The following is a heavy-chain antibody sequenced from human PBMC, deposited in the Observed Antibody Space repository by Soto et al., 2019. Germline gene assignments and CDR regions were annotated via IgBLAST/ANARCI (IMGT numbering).Heavy chain of an antibody. J-gene: IGHJ4*02. Sequence: EVQLVESGGDLVQSGGSLGLSCAASGFSFRSYWMHWVRQAPGKGLVWVARISSDGSTTSYADSASGRFIISRDNDANILYLQKRSVRAEDTAVYYCAREYYGVLTGYYNDFWGQGTLVTVSS. D-gene: IGHD3-9*01. V-gene: IGHV3-74*01. CDR1: GFSFRSYW. CDR3: AREYYGVLTGYYNDF. CDR2: ISSDGSTT.